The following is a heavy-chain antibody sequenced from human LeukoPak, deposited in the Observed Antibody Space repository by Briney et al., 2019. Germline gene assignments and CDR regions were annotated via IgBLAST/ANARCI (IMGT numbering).Heavy chain of an antibody. V-gene: IGHV3-33*06. Sequence: GGSMRLPCAASGFTFSHFGFHWVRQAPGKGLEWVAVIWSDGTNKYYGDSVKGRFIIQRDDSQKTVYLQMNRLRAEDTAIYYCAKDAQRGFDYSNSLEYWGQGSLVTVSS. CDR3: AKDAQRGFDYSNSLEY. CDR1: GFTFSHFG. J-gene: IGHJ4*02. CDR2: IWSDGTNK. D-gene: IGHD4-11*01.